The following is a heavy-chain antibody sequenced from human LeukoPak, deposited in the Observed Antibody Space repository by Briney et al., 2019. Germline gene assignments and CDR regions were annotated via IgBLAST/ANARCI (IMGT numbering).Heavy chain of an antibody. V-gene: IGHV3-30*18. Sequence: GRSLRLSCAASGFTFDDYGMHWVRQAPGKGLEWVAIISYDGSNEYYADSVKGRFTISRDNSKNTLYLQMNSLRAEDTAVYYCAKAPERYSSGWYYFDYWGQGTLVTVSS. D-gene: IGHD6-19*01. CDR3: AKAPERYSSGWYYFDY. J-gene: IGHJ4*02. CDR1: GFTFDDYG. CDR2: ISYDGSNE.